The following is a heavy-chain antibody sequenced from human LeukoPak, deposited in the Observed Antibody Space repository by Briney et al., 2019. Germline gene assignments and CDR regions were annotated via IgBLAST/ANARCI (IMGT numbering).Heavy chain of an antibody. CDR3: ARDRRSGSDY. CDR2: IIPMFDTP. V-gene: IGHV1-69*06. D-gene: IGHD3-3*01. J-gene: IGHJ4*02. CDR1: GDTFTTYA. Sequence: SVRLSCKASGDTFTTYAIIGVREAPGQGLEWRGGIIPMFDTPNYAQRLQGRVTITADKSTKTAYMERTSLRSEDTAVYYCARDRRSGSDYWGQGTLVTVSS.